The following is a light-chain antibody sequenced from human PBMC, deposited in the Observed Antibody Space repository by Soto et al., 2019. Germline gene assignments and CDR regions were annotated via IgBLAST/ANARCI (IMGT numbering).Light chain of an antibody. CDR2: GAS. CDR3: QQYNKWPLT. Sequence: EVVMTQSPATLSVSRGVGAALSCRASQGVGSNLAWYQQKPGQAPRLLVYGASTRATGVPARFSGSGSGTEFTLTISSLGSEDFAVYYCQQYNKWPLTFGQGTKVDIK. J-gene: IGKJ1*01. V-gene: IGKV3-15*01. CDR1: QGVGSN.